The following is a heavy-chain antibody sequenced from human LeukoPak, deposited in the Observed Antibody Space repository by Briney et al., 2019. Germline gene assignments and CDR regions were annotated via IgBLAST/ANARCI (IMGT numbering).Heavy chain of an antibody. V-gene: IGHV1-18*01. CDR1: GYTFTRYG. J-gene: IGHJ4*02. Sequence: GASVKVSCKASGYTFTRYGINWVRQAPGQGLEWLGWISADNGDTNYAQKFQGRVTMTTDTSTTTVYMQLRSLRSDDTAVYYCARSDTPVEAFDSWGQGTLVTVSS. CDR2: ISADNGDT. D-gene: IGHD5-18*01. CDR3: ARSDTPVEAFDS.